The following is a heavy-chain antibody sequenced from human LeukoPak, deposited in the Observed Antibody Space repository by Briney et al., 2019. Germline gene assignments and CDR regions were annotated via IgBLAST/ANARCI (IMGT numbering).Heavy chain of an antibody. Sequence: PSETLSLTCTVSGGSISSSSLYWGWIRQPPGKGLEWIGSIYYSGRTYYNPSLKSRVAISLDTSKNQFSLKLSSVTAADTAVYYCARGEVEVYYYDSSGSLDYYYYYMDVWGKGTTVTISS. D-gene: IGHD3-22*01. CDR2: IYYSGRT. CDR1: GGSISSSSLY. CDR3: ARGEVEVYYYDSSGSLDYYYYYMDV. V-gene: IGHV4-39*07. J-gene: IGHJ6*03.